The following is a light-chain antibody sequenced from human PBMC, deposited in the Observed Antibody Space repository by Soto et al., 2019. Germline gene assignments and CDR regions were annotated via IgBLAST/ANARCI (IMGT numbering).Light chain of an antibody. CDR2: DAS. Sequence: EIVLTQSPATLSLSPGERANLSCRASQSVGKFLAWYQQKPGQAPRLLIYDASNRATGIPARFSGSGSGTDFTLTTSSLEPEDFAVYYCQQRGNWPPLFTFGPGTMVDIK. V-gene: IGKV3-11*01. CDR3: QQRGNWPPLFT. J-gene: IGKJ3*01. CDR1: QSVGKF.